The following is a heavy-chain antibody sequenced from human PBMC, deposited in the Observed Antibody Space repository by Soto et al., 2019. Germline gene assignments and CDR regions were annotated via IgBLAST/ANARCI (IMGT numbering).Heavy chain of an antibody. Sequence: ASVKVSCKASGYTFTSYGISWVRQAPGQGLEWMGWISAYNGNTNYAQKLQGRVTMTTDTSTSTAYMELRSLRSDDTAVYYCARDTYDFWSGTHDYWGQGTLVTVSS. J-gene: IGHJ4*02. CDR3: ARDTYDFWSGTHDY. CDR1: GYTFTSYG. V-gene: IGHV1-18*01. CDR2: ISAYNGNT. D-gene: IGHD3-3*01.